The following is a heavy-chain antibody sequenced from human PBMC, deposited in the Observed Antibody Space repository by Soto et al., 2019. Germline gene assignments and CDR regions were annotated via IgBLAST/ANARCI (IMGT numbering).Heavy chain of an antibody. CDR1: GFTFSNYR. CDR2: ISGSGKDT. V-gene: IGHV3-21*06. CDR3: ARVQLVRTSSYYCGMDV. D-gene: IGHD1-1*01. Sequence: PGGSLRLSCATSGFTFSNYRMNWVREAPGKGLEWVASISGSGKDTFYRDSVKGRFTISRDNAESSLVLQMNSLTVDDTAVYHCARVQLVRTSSYYCGMDVWGPGTTVTVS. J-gene: IGHJ6*02.